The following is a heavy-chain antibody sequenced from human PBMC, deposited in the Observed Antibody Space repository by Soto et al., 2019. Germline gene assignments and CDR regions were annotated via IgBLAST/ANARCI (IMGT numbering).Heavy chain of an antibody. J-gene: IGHJ4*02. CDR3: AKHTYDFGPPDY. CDR1: GGSISSGGYS. D-gene: IGHD3-3*01. V-gene: IGHV4-61*08. CDR2: FFYTGLT. Sequence: SETLSLTCVVSGGSISSGGYSWSWIRQPPGKRLEWIGYFFYTGLTKYNPSLKSRVTMSVDTSENQFSLRLTSVTAADTAVYYCAKHTYDFGPPDYWGQGALVTVSS.